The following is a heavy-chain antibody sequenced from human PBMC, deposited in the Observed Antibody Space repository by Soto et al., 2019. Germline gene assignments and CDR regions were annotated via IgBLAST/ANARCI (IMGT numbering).Heavy chain of an antibody. CDR1: GFIFTNAW. V-gene: IGHV3-15*01. CDR2: IRSKNDGETQ. CDR3: TTDALKGEPGAFDI. Sequence: GGSLRLSWAASGFIFTNAWMSGVLQLPGKGMERVGRIRSKNDGETQDDAAPVKGKVTISRDDSKQTLYVQMNSLNTEDTAVYHCTTDALKGEPGAFDIWGQGTMVTVSS. J-gene: IGHJ3*02. D-gene: IGHD2-8*01.